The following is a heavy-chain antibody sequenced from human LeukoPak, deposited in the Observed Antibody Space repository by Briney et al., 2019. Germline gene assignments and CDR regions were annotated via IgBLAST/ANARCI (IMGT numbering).Heavy chain of an antibody. CDR1: GFTFSTYA. CDR2: ISYDGSNK. D-gene: IGHD3-10*01. J-gene: IGHJ4*02. V-gene: IGHV3-30-3*01. CDR3: ARTTTPHYYGSGSYALGY. Sequence: GGSLRLSCAASGFTFSTYAMHWVRQGPGKGLEWVAVISYDGSNKYYADSVKGRFTISRDNSKNTLYLQMSSLSAEDTAVYHCARTTTPHYYGSGSYALGYWGQGTLVTVPS.